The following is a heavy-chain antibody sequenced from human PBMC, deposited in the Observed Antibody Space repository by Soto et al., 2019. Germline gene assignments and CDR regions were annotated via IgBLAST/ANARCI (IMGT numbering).Heavy chain of an antibody. V-gene: IGHV3-30*18. D-gene: IGHD3-10*01. J-gene: IGHJ4*02. CDR3: AKQFDYYGSGSRLGYFDY. Sequence: GGSLRLSCAASGFTFSSYGMHWVRQAPGQGLEWVAVISYDGSIKYYADSVKGRFTISRDNSKNTLYLQMNSLRAEDTAVYYCAKQFDYYGSGSRLGYFDYWGQGTLVTVSS. CDR1: GFTFSSYG. CDR2: ISYDGSIK.